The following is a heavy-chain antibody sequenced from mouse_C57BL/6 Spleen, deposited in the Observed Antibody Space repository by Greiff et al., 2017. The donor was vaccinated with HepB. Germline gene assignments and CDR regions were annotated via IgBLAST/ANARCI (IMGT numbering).Heavy chain of an antibody. J-gene: IGHJ4*01. CDR3: ARHVDYDGYAMDY. V-gene: IGHV5-6*01. D-gene: IGHD2-4*01. CDR1: GFTFSSYG. Sequence: EVQLVESGGDLVKPGGSLKLSCAASGFTFSSYGMSWVRQTPDKRLEWVATISSGGSYTYYPDSVKGRFTISRDNAKNTLYLQMSSLKSEDTAMYYCARHVDYDGYAMDYWGQGTSVTVSS. CDR2: ISSGGSYT.